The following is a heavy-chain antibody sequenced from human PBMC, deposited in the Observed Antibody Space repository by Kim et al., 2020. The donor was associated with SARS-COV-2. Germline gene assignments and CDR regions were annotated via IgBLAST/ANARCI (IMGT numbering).Heavy chain of an antibody. Sequence: GGSLRLSCAVSGFTFGSYAMSCVRQAPGKGLECVSTISGSGSSTYYADSVKGRFTISRDNSKNTLYLQMNSLRVEDTAIYYCAKIAAAGTNYYYGMDVWGQGTTGTVSS. D-gene: IGHD6-13*01. CDR1: GFTFGSYA. CDR2: ISGSGSST. CDR3: AKIAAAGTNYYYGMDV. J-gene: IGHJ6*02. V-gene: IGHV3-23*01.